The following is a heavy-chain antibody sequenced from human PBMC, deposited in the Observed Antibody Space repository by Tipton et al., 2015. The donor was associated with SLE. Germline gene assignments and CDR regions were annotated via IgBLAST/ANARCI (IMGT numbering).Heavy chain of an antibody. Sequence: TLSLTCTVSGGSSSGYYWSWIRQPPGKGLEWIGEISHSGSTNYNPSLKSRVTISVDTSKNQFSLKLSSVTAADTAVYYCARVGGSGYYDFWSGQMGYYYYYMDVWGKGTTVTVSS. J-gene: IGHJ6*03. CDR3: ARVGGSGYYDFWSGQMGYYYYYMDV. D-gene: IGHD3-3*01. CDR1: GGSSSGYY. CDR2: ISHSGST. V-gene: IGHV4-34*01.